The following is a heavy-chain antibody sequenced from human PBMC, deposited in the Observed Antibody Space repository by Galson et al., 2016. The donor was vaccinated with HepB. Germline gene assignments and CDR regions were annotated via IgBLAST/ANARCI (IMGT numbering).Heavy chain of an antibody. CDR3: AKGVALWYSSGWGERYFQH. CDR1: GLTFEEFS. V-gene: IGHV3-43*01. CDR2: VNWSGAST. D-gene: IGHD6-19*01. J-gene: IGHJ1*01. Sequence: SLRLSCAASGLTFEEFSMHWVRQVPGNGLEWVSCVNWSGASTYYADSVKGRFTISRDNKKNSLYLQMNSLRTEDTALYYCAKGVALWYSSGWGERYFQHWGQGTLVTVSS.